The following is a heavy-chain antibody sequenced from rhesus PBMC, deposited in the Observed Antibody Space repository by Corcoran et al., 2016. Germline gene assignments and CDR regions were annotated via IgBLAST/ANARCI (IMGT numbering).Heavy chain of an antibody. CDR1: GGSVSGYL. Sequence: QVQLQQWGEGLVKPSETLSLTCAVYGGSVSGYLWGWIRQPPGKGLEWIGRLRSDGSTDYNPSLKNRVTISIATSKNQFSLKLTSVTAADTAEYYCDREGLDYFNDSYFDAFDLWGQGLRVTVSS. CDR3: DREGLDYFNDSYFDAFDL. V-gene: IGHV4-73*01. CDR2: LRSDGST. J-gene: IGHJ3*01. D-gene: IGHD3-16*01.